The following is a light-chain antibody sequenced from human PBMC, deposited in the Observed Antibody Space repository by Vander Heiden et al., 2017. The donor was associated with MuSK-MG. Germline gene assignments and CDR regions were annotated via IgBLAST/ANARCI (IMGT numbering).Light chain of an antibody. V-gene: IGKV3-11*01. J-gene: IGKJ5*01. CDR3: QQRSNWPPAIT. Sequence: EIVLTQSPATLSLSPGERATLPCRASQSVSSYLAWYQQKPGQAPRLLIYDASNRATGIPARFSGSGSGTDFTLTISSIGPEDFAVYYCQQRSNWPPAITFGQGTRLEIK. CDR1: QSVSSY. CDR2: DAS.